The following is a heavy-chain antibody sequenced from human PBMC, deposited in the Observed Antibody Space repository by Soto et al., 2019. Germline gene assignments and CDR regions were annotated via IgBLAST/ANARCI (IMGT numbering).Heavy chain of an antibody. V-gene: IGHV4-31*03. D-gene: IGHD7-27*01. CDR2: MFYSGST. CDR1: GGSVSSGAYY. J-gene: IGHJ4*02. Sequence: SETLSLTCTVSGGSVSSGAYYWSWIRQHPGKGLEWIGYMFYSGSTYYNPSLKSRVTISIDTSKNQFSLKLSSVTAADTAVYYCARGPSGDKVDFWGQGLLVTVSS. CDR3: ARGPSGDKVDF.